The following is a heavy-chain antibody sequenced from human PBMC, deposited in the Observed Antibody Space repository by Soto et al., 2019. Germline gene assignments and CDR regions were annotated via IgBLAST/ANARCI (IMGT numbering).Heavy chain of an antibody. CDR1: GFTFSSYS. CDR2: ISSSSSYI. V-gene: IGHV3-21*01. D-gene: IGHD3-10*01. Sequence: GGSLRLSCAASGFTFSSYSMNWVRQAPGKGLEWVSSISSSSSYIYYADSVKGRFTISRDNAKNSLYLQMNSLRAEDTAVYYCARLYGSGSYITNYYYYYMDVWGKGTTVTVSS. J-gene: IGHJ6*03. CDR3: ARLYGSGSYITNYYYYYMDV.